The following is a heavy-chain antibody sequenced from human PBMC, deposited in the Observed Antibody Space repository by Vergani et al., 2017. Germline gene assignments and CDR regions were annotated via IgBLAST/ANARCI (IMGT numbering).Heavy chain of an antibody. CDR1: EYSFGNYW. CDR3: ARRTTYTDS. D-gene: IGHD1-1*01. CDR2: IYPADSDT. V-gene: IGHV5-51*03. Sequence: EVELVQSGPEMRKPGESLKISCKGSEYSFGNYWIGWVRQMPGKGLEWMRIIYPADSDTRYSPSFKGQVTIAADKSISTAFLQWDSLKASDTAVYYCARRTTYTDSWGQGTLVTVSS. J-gene: IGHJ4*02.